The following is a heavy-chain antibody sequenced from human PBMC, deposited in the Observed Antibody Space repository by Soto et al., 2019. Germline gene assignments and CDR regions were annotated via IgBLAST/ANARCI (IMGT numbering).Heavy chain of an antibody. CDR2: ISAYNGNT. J-gene: IGHJ6*02. CDR1: GYSFTTYG. D-gene: IGHD1-1*01. V-gene: IGHV1-18*01. Sequence: QVQLVQSGGEVKKPGASVKVSCKTSGYSFTTYGISWVRQAPGQGLERMGWISAYNGNTNYTQKLQDRVTMTTDTSTSTAYMELRSVSSDDTSVYYCAREGTAPYYYYGMDVWGQGSKVTVYS. CDR3: AREGTAPYYYYGMDV.